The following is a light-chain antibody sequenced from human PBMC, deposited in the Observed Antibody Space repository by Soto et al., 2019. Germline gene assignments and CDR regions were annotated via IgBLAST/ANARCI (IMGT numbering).Light chain of an antibody. J-gene: IGLJ3*02. CDR1: TSNIGSNY. Sequence: QSALTQPPSASGTAGQGVTISCSGSTSNIGSNYVYWYRQFPGTAPKLLVNSFSERPSGVPDRFSSSKAGTTASLAVSGLRSEDEADYYCAAWDDNLSGLVFGGGTKLTVL. V-gene: IGLV1-47*02. CDR2: SFS. CDR3: AAWDDNLSGLV.